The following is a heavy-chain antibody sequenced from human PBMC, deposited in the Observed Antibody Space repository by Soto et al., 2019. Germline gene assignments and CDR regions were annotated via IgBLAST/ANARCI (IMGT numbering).Heavy chain of an antibody. CDR2: ISYDGSNK. D-gene: IGHD6-6*01. J-gene: IGHJ4*02. V-gene: IGHV3-30-3*02. CDR1: GFTFSSYA. CDR3: AKRSSSSTFDY. Sequence: LRLSCAASGFTFSSYAMHWVRQAPGKGLEWVAVISYDGSNKYYADSVKGRFTISRDNSKNTLYLQMNSLRAEDTAVYYCAKRSSSSTFDYWGQGTLVTVS.